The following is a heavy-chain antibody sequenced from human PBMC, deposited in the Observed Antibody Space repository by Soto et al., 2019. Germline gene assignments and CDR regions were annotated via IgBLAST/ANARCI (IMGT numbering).Heavy chain of an antibody. CDR1: GYTFTSYD. J-gene: IGHJ6*02. CDR3: ASGPAPRNYYYGMDV. Sequence: QVQLVQSGAEVKKPGASVKVSCKASGYTFTSYDITWVRQATGQGLEWMGWMNPNSGNTGYAQKLQGRVTMTRNTSISTGYMELSSLRSDDTAVYYGASGPAPRNYYYGMDVWGQGTTVTVSS. V-gene: IGHV1-8*01. CDR2: MNPNSGNT.